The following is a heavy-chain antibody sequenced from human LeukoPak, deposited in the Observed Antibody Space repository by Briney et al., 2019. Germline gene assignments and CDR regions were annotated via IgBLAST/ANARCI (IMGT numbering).Heavy chain of an antibody. CDR1: GGSFSGYY. J-gene: IGHJ4*02. Sequence: SETLSLTCAVYGGSFSGYYWSWIRQPPGKGLEWIGEINHSGSTNYNPSLKSRVTISVDTSKNLFSLKLSSVTAADTAVYYCARGRGLWFGELLTYWGQGTLVTVSS. V-gene: IGHV4-34*01. CDR2: INHSGST. D-gene: IGHD3-10*01. CDR3: ARGRGLWFGELLTY.